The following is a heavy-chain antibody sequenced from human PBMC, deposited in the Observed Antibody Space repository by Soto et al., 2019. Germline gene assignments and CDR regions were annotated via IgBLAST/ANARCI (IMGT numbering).Heavy chain of an antibody. J-gene: IGHJ4*02. V-gene: IGHV1-3*05. CDR2: INAGNGNT. CDR3: ARGSGYYYWDDY. Sequence: QVQLVQSGAEEKKPGASVKVSCKASGYTFTSYAMHWVRQAPGQRLEWMGWINAGNGNTKYSQKFQGRVTITRDTSASTAYREMSSVRSADTAGYYCARGSGYYYWDDYWGQGTLVTVSS. CDR1: GYTFTSYA. D-gene: IGHD3-22*01.